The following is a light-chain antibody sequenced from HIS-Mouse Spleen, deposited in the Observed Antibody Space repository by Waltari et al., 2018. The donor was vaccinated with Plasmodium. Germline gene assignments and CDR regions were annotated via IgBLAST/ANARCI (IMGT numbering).Light chain of an antibody. CDR1: SREFGGYNF. Sequence: QSALTQPRSVSGSPGQSVTIPCTGTSREFGGYNFVSGYQQHPGKAPKLMIYDVSKRPPGVPDRFSGSKSGNTASLTISGLQAEDEADYYCCSYAGSYTFVFGTGTKVTVL. CDR2: DVS. CDR3: CSYAGSYTFV. J-gene: IGLJ1*01. V-gene: IGLV2-11*01.